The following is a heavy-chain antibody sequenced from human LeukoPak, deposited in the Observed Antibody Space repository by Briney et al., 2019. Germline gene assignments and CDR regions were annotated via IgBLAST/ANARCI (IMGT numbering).Heavy chain of an antibody. CDR3: ARHPGALYVFDI. CDR2: IYYKGNT. V-gene: IGHV4-39*01. CDR1: GGSISSRSYY. J-gene: IGHJ3*02. Sequence: PSETLSLTCTVPGGSISSRSYYWGWIRQPPGKGLEWIGSIYYKGNTYLNPSLKSRVTISEDTSKNQFSLKLSSVTAADTAVYYCARHPGALYVFDIWGKGTMVIVSS. D-gene: IGHD3-16*01.